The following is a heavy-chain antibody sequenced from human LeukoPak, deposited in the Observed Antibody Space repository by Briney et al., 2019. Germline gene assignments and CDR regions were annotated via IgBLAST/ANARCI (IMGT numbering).Heavy chain of an antibody. D-gene: IGHD3-22*01. Sequence: MTGGSLRLSCAASGFTFSSYSMNWVRQAPGKGLEWVSSISSSSSYIYYADSVKGRFTISRDNAKNSLYLQMNSLRAKDTAVYYCARDHLYYYDSSGYYSYMDVWGKGTTVTVSS. CDR2: ISSSSSYI. CDR3: ARDHLYYYDSSGYYSYMDV. J-gene: IGHJ6*03. CDR1: GFTFSSYS. V-gene: IGHV3-21*04.